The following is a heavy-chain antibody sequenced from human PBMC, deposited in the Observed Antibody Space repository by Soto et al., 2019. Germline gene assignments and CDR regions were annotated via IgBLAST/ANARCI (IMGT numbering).Heavy chain of an antibody. CDR1: GFTFSRYS. D-gene: IGHD3-10*01. Sequence: PGGSLRLSCAASGFTFSRYSMNWVRQAPGKGLEWVSSISSSSSYIYYADSVKGRFTISRDNAKNTLHLQMNSLRAEDTAVYYCARAPSTLARGAFDIWGQGTMVTVS. CDR2: ISSSSSYI. V-gene: IGHV3-21*01. J-gene: IGHJ3*02. CDR3: ARAPSTLARGAFDI.